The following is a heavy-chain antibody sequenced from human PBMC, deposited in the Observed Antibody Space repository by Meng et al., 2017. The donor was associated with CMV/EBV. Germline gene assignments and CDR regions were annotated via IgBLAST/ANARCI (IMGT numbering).Heavy chain of an antibody. J-gene: IGHJ4*02. CDR1: GYTFTGYY. CDR2: INPNSGGT. V-gene: IGHV1-2*02. D-gene: IGHD1-26*01. Sequence: QVQLVQSGAGVKKPGASVKVSCKASGYTFTGYYMHWVRQAPGQGLEWMGWINPNSGGTNYAQKFHNRVTMTRDTSTSTVYMELSSLRSEDTAVYYCARESGSVGDYWGQGTLVTVSS. CDR3: ARESGSVGDY.